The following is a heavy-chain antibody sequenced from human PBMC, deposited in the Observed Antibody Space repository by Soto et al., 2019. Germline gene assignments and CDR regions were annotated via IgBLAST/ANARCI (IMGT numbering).Heavy chain of an antibody. J-gene: IGHJ6*02. CDR3: ARVSGIYYYGMDV. D-gene: IGHD3-10*01. CDR2: VHYYGGT. Sequence: SETLCLTCTVSGVSISNTNYYWGWIRQPPGQGLEWIGIVHYYGGTYYNPSLKSRVTISVDTSKNQFSLKLSSLTAADTAVYYCARVSGIYYYGMDVWGQGTTVT. CDR1: GVSISNTNYY. V-gene: IGHV4-39*07.